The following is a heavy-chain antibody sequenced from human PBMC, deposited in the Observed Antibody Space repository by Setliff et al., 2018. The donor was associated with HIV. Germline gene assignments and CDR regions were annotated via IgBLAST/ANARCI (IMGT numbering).Heavy chain of an antibody. Sequence: SCAASGFTFSSYCMSWVRQAPGKGLEWVAIIKQDGSEKYYVDSVKGRFTISRDNAKNSVYLQMNSLRVDDTAVYYCARDGEYHQLFDCWGQGTLVTVSS. J-gene: IGHJ4*02. D-gene: IGHD2-2*01. V-gene: IGHV3-7*03. CDR3: ARDGEYHQLFDC. CDR1: GFTFSSYC. CDR2: IKQDGSEK.